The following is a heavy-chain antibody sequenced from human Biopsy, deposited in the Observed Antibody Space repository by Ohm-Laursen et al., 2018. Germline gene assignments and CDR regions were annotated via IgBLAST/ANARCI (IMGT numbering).Heavy chain of an antibody. V-gene: IGHV4-59*01. CDR1: GGSIGSFF. Sequence: GTLSFTCTVSGGSIGSFFWSWIRQPPGKGLEWIGYIYYSGSTNYNPSLRSRVTISVDRSKNQFSLELSSVTAADTAVYYCARVGAGAPSIDYFDYWGQGALVTVSS. J-gene: IGHJ4*02. CDR2: IYYSGST. CDR3: ARVGAGAPSIDYFDY. D-gene: IGHD1-26*01.